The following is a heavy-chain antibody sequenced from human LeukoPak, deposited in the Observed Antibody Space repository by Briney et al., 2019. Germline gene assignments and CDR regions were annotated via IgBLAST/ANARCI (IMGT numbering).Heavy chain of an antibody. V-gene: IGHV3-30*02. J-gene: IGHJ6*03. D-gene: IGHD3-10*01. CDR3: AKSYGSGSHYYYYYMDV. CDR1: GFTFSSYG. Sequence: PGGSLRLSCAASGFTFSSYGMHWVRQAPGKGLEWVAFIWYDGSNTYYADSVKGRFTITRDNSKNTLYLQMNSLRAEDTAVYCCAKSYGSGSHYYYYYMDVWGKGTAVTVSS. CDR2: IWYDGSNT.